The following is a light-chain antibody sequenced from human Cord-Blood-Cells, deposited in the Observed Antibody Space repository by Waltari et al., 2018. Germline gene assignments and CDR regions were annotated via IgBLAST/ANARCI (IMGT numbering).Light chain of an antibody. V-gene: IGKV1-13*02. J-gene: IGKJ4*01. CDR2: DAS. CDR3: QQFNSYPPT. CDR1: QGISSA. Sequence: AIQLTQSPSSLSASVGDRVTITCRASQGISSALAWYQQKPGKAPKLLIYDASSMESGVPSRFSGSGSGTDFTLTFSSLQPEDFATYYCQQFNSYPPTFGGGTKVEIK.